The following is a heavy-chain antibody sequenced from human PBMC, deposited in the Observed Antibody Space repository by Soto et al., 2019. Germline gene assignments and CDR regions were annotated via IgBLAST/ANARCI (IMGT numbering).Heavy chain of an antibody. CDR3: AGGSGWYSPDY. CDR1: GFTFSTYW. J-gene: IGHJ4*02. D-gene: IGHD6-19*01. V-gene: IGHV3-74*01. Sequence: PGGSLRLSCAASGFTFSTYWMHWVRQAPGKGLVWVSRINSDGSSTNYADSVKGRFTISRDNARNTLYLQMSSLRAEDTAVYYCAGGSGWYSPDYWGQGTLVTVSS. CDR2: INSDGSST.